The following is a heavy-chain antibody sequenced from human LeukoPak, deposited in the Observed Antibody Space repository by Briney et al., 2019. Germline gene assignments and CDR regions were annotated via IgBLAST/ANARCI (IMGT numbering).Heavy chain of an antibody. CDR3: ARGSPPLVPPAARPSWFDP. D-gene: IGHD2-2*01. V-gene: IGHV3-21*01. CDR2: ISSSSSYI. Sequence: GGSLRLSCAASGFTFSSYSMNWVRQAPGKGLEWVSSISSSSSYIYYADSVKGRFTISRDNAKNSLYLQMNSLRAEDMAVYYCARGSPPLVPPAARPSWFDPWGQGTLVTVSS. J-gene: IGHJ5*02. CDR1: GFTFSSYS.